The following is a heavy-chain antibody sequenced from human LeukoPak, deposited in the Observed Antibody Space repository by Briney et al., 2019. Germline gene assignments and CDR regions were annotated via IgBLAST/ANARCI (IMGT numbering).Heavy chain of an antibody. V-gene: IGHV3-48*03. CDR1: GFTFSSYE. CDR2: ISSSGSTI. CDR3: ARDINSYGYG. D-gene: IGHD5-18*01. J-gene: IGHJ4*02. Sequence: PGGSLRLPCAASGFTFSSYEMNWVRQAPGRGLEWVSYISSSGSTIDYADSVKGRFTISRDNAKNSLYLQMNSLRAEDTAVYYCARDINSYGYGWGQGTLVTVSS.